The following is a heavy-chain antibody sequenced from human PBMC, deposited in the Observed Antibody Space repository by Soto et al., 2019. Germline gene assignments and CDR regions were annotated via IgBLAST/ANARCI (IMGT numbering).Heavy chain of an antibody. J-gene: IGHJ6*02. CDR3: ARDFDCSSTRCDSGRRWGMDV. D-gene: IGHD2-2*01. V-gene: IGHV1-69*01. Sequence: QVQLVQSGAEVKKPGSSVKVSCKASGGTFSSYAISWVRQAPGQGLEWMGGIIPIFGTANYAQKFQGRVTITADESTSTAYMELSSLRSEDTAVYYCARDFDCSSTRCDSGRRWGMDVWGQGTTVTVSS. CDR2: IIPIFGTA. CDR1: GGTFSSYA.